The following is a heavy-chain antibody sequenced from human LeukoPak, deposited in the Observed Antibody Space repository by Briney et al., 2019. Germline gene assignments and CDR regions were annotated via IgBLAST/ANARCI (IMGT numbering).Heavy chain of an antibody. J-gene: IGHJ5*02. V-gene: IGHV1-3*01. D-gene: IGHD3-9*01. CDR2: INGDNGNT. CDR1: GYTFTTYA. Sequence: ASVKVSCNASGYTFTTYAIHWVRQAPGQRLEWMGWINGDNGNTKYSQKFQGRVTITRDTSAYTAHMELRSLSSADTAVYFCARAPYDILTTYSPNWFDPWGQGTLVTVSS. CDR3: ARAPYDILTTYSPNWFDP.